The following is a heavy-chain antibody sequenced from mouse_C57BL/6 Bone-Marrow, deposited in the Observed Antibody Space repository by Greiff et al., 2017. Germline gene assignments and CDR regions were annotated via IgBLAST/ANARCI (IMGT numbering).Heavy chain of an antibody. D-gene: IGHD1-1*01. CDR1: GFNIKDDY. Sequence: VQLQQSGAELVRPGASVKLSCTASGFNIKDDYMHWVKQRPEQGLEWIGWIDPENGDTEYASKFQGTATITADTSSNTAYLQLSSLTAEDTAVYYGTTWGIYYYGRSDWYLEVWGTGTTVTVSS. V-gene: IGHV14-4*01. J-gene: IGHJ1*03. CDR2: IDPENGDT. CDR3: TTWGIYYYGRSDWYLEV.